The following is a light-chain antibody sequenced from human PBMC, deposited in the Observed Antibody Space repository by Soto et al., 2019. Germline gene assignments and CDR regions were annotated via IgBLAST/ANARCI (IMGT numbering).Light chain of an antibody. V-gene: IGLV2-14*03. J-gene: IGLJ2*01. Sequence: QSALTQPASVSGSPGQSITISCTGTSSDVGGYNFVSWYQQHPGKAPRLMIFDVDNRPSGVSTRFSGSKSGNTASLTISGLQAEDEADYYCCSYSGSSTILVFGGGTQLTVL. CDR1: SSDVGGYNF. CDR2: DVD. CDR3: CSYSGSSTILV.